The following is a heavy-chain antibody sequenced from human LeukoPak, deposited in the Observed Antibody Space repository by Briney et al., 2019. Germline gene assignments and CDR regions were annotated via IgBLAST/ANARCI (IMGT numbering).Heavy chain of an antibody. CDR1: GFTFSSYG. CDR2: IRYDGSNK. Sequence: GGSLRLSCAASGFTFSSYGMHWVRQAPGKGLEWVAFIRYDGSNKYYADSVKGRFTISRDNSKNTLYLQMNSLRAEDTAVYYCAKDSARNTMVRGPRVLGVFDPWGQGTLVTVSS. V-gene: IGHV3-30*02. CDR3: AKDSARNTMVRGPRVLGVFDP. J-gene: IGHJ5*02. D-gene: IGHD3-10*01.